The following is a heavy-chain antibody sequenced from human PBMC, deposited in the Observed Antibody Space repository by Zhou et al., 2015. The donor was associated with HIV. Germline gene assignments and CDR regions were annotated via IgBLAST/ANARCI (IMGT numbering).Heavy chain of an antibody. CDR2: ITSSSDSL. D-gene: IGHD2-2*01. CDR3: AKGLVTADMGWWFDP. CDR1: GLTFINAW. Sequence: EVQLVQSGGGLVEPGGSLRLSCAASGLTFINAWMTWVRQAPGKGLEWVSSITSSSDSLYYADSVRGRFTVSRDNTKNTLFLQMNSLRVEDTARYYCAKGLVTADMGWWFDPWGQGTLVTVSS. J-gene: IGHJ5*02. V-gene: IGHV3-21*04.